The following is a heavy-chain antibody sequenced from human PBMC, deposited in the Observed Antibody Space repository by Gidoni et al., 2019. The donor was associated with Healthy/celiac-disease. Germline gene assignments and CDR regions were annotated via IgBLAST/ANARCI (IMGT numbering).Heavy chain of an antibody. V-gene: IGHV1-2*04. J-gene: IGHJ6*03. CDR1: GYTFTGYY. CDR3: ARGAAGNYYYYYMDV. CDR2: INPNSGGT. Sequence: QVQLVQSGAEVKKPGASVKVSCKASGYTFTGYYMHWGRQAPGQGLEWMGWINPNSGGTNYAQKFQGWVTMTRDTSISTAYMELSRLRSDDTAVYYCARGAAGNYYYYYMDVWGKGTTVTVSS. D-gene: IGHD6-13*01.